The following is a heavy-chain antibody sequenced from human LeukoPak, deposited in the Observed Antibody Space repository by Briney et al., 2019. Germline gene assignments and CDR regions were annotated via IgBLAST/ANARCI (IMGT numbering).Heavy chain of an antibody. V-gene: IGHV1-8*01. Sequence: ASVKVSCKASGYTFTSYDINWVRQAPGQGLEGMGWMNPSSGNTVYAQKFQGRVTMTRNTSISTAYMELSSLRSEDTAVYYCATGVVPIWFDPWGQGTLVTVSS. D-gene: IGHD3-3*01. CDR1: GYTFTSYD. CDR3: ATGVVPIWFDP. J-gene: IGHJ5*02. CDR2: MNPSSGNT.